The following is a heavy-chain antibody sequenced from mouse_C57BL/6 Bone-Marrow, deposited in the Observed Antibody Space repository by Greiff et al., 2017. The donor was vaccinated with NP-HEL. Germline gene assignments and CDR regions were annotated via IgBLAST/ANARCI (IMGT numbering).Heavy chain of an antibody. CDR3: GRWSGDVGFAY. CDR2: IDPSDSYT. D-gene: IGHD2-13*01. J-gene: IGHJ3*01. CDR1: GYTFTSYW. V-gene: IGHV1-69*01. Sequence: QVHVKQPGAELVMPGASVKLSCKASGYTFTSYWMHWVKQRPGQGLEWIGEIDPSDSYTNYNQKFKGKTTLTVDKSSSTAYMQLSSLTSEDSAVSYCGRWSGDVGFAYWGQGTVVTVSA.